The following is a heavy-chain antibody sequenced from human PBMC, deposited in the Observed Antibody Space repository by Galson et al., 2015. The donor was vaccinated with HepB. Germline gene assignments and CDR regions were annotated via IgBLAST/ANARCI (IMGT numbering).Heavy chain of an antibody. Sequence: SLRLSCAASGFTFSSYGMHWVRQAPGKGLEWVAVISYDGSNKYYADSVKGRFTISRDNSKNTLYLQMNSLRAEDTAVYYCAKSRSSGWYLNYYGMDVWGQGTTVTVSS. J-gene: IGHJ6*02. CDR3: AKSRSSGWYLNYYGMDV. D-gene: IGHD6-19*01. CDR2: ISYDGSNK. V-gene: IGHV3-30*18. CDR1: GFTFSSYG.